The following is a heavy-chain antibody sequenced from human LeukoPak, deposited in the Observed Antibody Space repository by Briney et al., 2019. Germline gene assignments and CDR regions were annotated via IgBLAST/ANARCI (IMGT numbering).Heavy chain of an antibody. CDR2: ISAYNGNT. CDR1: GYTFTSYG. CDR3: ARTPSYYYDSSGYYFDY. J-gene: IGHJ4*02. Sequence: ASAKVSCKASGYTFTSYGISRVRQAPGQGLEWMGWISAYNGNTNYAQKLQGRVTMTTDTSTSTAYMELRSLRSDDTAVYYCARTPSYYYDSSGYYFDYWGQGTLVTVSS. V-gene: IGHV1-18*01. D-gene: IGHD3-22*01.